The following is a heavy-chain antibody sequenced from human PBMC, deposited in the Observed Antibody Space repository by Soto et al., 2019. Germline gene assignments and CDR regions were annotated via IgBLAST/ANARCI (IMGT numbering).Heavy chain of an antibody. Sequence: ASVKVSCKASGYTFTSYYMHWVRQAPGQGLEWMGIINPSGGSTSYAQKFQGRVTMTRDTSTSTVYMELSSLRSEDTAVYYCARDDYYYDSSGYPIPFDYWGQGTLVTVSS. J-gene: IGHJ4*02. CDR1: GYTFTSYY. CDR2: INPSGGST. D-gene: IGHD3-22*01. V-gene: IGHV1-46*01. CDR3: ARDDYYYDSSGYPIPFDY.